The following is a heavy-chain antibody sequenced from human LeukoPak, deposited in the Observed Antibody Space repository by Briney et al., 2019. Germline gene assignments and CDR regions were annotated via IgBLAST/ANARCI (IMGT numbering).Heavy chain of an antibody. V-gene: IGHV4-59*01. CDR3: ARENDFSSGWSRGAFDI. D-gene: IGHD6-19*01. J-gene: IGHJ3*02. Sequence: SETLSLTCTVSGGSISSYYWSWIRQPPGKGLEWIGYIYYSGSTNYIPSLKSRVTISVDTSKNQFSLKLSSVTAADTAVYYCARENDFSSGWSRGAFDIWGQGTMVTVSS. CDR2: IYYSGST. CDR1: GGSISSYY.